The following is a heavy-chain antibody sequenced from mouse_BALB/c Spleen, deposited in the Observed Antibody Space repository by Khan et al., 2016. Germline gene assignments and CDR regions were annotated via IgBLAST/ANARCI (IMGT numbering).Heavy chain of an antibody. CDR3: ASYYDYDGGFAY. CDR2: IWGDGST. CDR1: GFSITGFA. Sequence: QVQLKESGPGLVAPSQSLSITCTVSGFSITGFAVNWVRQPPGKGLEWLGVIWGDGSTDYDSALKSRLSISKDDSKSHVFLKMNSLQTDDTARDYCASYYDYDGGFAYWGQGTLVTVAA. J-gene: IGHJ3*01. D-gene: IGHD2-4*01. V-gene: IGHV2-6-7*01.